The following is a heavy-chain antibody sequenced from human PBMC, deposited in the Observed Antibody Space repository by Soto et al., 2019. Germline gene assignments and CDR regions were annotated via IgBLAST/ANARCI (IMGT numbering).Heavy chain of an antibody. J-gene: IGHJ6*02. D-gene: IGHD2-2*01. CDR3: AREESVVVPAAIYYYGMDV. Sequence: GGFLRLSCEASGFAINKNYMNWVRQTPGKGLEWVSVIFAGGNTFYARSVEGRFTISRDSSTNTLFLQMNSLRAEDTAVYYCAREESVVVPAAIYYYGMDVWGQGTTVTVSS. CDR1: GFAINKNY. V-gene: IGHV3-66*01. CDR2: IFAGGNT.